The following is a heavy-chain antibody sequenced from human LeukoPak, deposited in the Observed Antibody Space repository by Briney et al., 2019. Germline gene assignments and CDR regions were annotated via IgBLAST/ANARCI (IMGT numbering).Heavy chain of an antibody. CDR2: INHSGST. Sequence: SETLSLTCRVYGGSFSGYYWSWIRQPPGKGLEWIGEINHSGSTNYNPSLKSRVTISVDTSKNQFSLELSSVTAADTAVYFCARGPYSYDSSGAFDIWGQGTMVTVSS. CDR1: GGSFSGYY. D-gene: IGHD3-22*01. CDR3: ARGPYSYDSSGAFDI. J-gene: IGHJ3*02. V-gene: IGHV4-34*01.